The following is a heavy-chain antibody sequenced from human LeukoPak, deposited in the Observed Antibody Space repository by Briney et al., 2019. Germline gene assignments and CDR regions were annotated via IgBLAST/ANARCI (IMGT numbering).Heavy chain of an antibody. V-gene: IGHV3-21*01. CDR3: ARDKYNSGGDGDFDY. CDR1: GFTFSSYS. D-gene: IGHD6-19*01. Sequence: GGSLRLSCAASGFTFSSYSMNWVRQAPGKGLEWVSSISSSSSYIYYADSLKGRFTVSRDNAKNSLYLQMNSLRAEDTAVYYCARDKYNSGGDGDFDYWGQGTLVTVSS. CDR2: ISSSSSYI. J-gene: IGHJ4*02.